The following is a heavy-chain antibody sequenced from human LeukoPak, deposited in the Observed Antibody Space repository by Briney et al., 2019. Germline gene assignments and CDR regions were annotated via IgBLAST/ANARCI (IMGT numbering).Heavy chain of an antibody. Sequence: PGGSLRLSCAASGFTFDDYATHWVRQAPGKGLEWVSGINWNSGSIGYADSVKGRFTISRDNAKNSLYLQMNSLRAEDTALYYCATLDNTSPAWGQGILVTVSS. CDR2: INWNSGSI. CDR1: GFTFDDYA. CDR3: ATLDNTSPA. J-gene: IGHJ4*02. D-gene: IGHD2-2*01. V-gene: IGHV3-9*01.